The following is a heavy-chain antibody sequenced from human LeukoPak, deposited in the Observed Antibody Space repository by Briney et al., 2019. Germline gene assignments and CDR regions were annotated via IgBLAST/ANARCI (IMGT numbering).Heavy chain of an antibody. Sequence: ASVKDSCKASGYTFTDYFIHWVRQAPGQGLEWMGWVNPHSGGRNLAQKFQGRVTMTRDTSITTAYLELSGLTSDDTAMYYCAKVRDRLSSFYPAAWGQGTLVTVSS. J-gene: IGHJ4*02. CDR2: VNPHSGGR. V-gene: IGHV1-2*02. D-gene: IGHD6-13*01. CDR3: AKVRDRLSSFYPAA. CDR1: GYTFTDYF.